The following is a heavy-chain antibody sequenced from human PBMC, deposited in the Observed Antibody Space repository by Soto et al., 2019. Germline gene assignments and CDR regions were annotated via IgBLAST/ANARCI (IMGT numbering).Heavy chain of an antibody. V-gene: IGHV1-8*01. CDR2: MNPNSGNT. Sequence: GASVKVSCKASGYTFTSYDINWVRQATGQGLEWMGWMNPNSGNTGYAQKFQGRVTMTRNTSISTAYMELSSLRSEDTAVYYCARAFESYYYGLGSPTNDYWGQGTLVTVSS. CDR3: ARAFESYYYGLGSPTNDY. CDR1: GYTFTSYD. J-gene: IGHJ4*02. D-gene: IGHD3-10*01.